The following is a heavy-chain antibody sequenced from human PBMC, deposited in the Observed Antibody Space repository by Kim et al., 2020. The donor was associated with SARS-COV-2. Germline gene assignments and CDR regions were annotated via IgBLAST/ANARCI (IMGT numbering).Heavy chain of an antibody. V-gene: IGHV4-39*01. CDR2: IYYSGNT. Sequence: SETLSLTCTVSGGSISSSSFLWGWIRQPPGKGLEWIGSIYYSGNTYYNPSLKSRVTISVDTSKNQLSLKLSSVTAADTAVYYCARHSNIGGGCYCLLDY. D-gene: IGHD2-15*01. J-gene: IGHJ4*01. CDR1: GGSISSSSFL. CDR3: ARHSNIGGGCYCLLDY.